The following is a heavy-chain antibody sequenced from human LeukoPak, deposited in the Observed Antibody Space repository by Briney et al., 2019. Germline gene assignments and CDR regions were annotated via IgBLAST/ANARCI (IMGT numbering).Heavy chain of an antibody. V-gene: IGHV1-69*05. D-gene: IGHD3-10*01. Sequence: ASVKVSCKASGGTFSSYAISWVRQAPGQGLEWMGGIIPIFGTANYAQKFQGRVTITTDESTSTAYMELSSLRSEDTAVYYCARGYYGSGSSFDYWGQGTLVTVSS. CDR1: GGTFSSYA. CDR2: IIPIFGTA. CDR3: ARGYYGSGSSFDY. J-gene: IGHJ4*02.